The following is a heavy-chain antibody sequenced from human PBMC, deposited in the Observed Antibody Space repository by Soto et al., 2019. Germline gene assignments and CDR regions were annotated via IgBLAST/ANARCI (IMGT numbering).Heavy chain of an antibody. Sequence: QVQLVQSGAEVKKPGASVKVSCKASGYTFTSYDINWVRQATGQGLEWMGWMNPNSGNTGYAQKFQGRDTMTRNTSKSTAYMELSRLRSEDTAVYYCERVVVVVAAAYYYMDVWGKGTTVTVSS. V-gene: IGHV1-8*01. D-gene: IGHD2-15*01. CDR3: ERVVVVVAAAYYYMDV. CDR2: MNPNSGNT. CDR1: GYTFTSYD. J-gene: IGHJ6*03.